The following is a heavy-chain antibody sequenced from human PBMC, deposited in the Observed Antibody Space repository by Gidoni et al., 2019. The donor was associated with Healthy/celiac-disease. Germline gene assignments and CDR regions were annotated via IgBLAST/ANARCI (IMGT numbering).Heavy chain of an antibody. Sequence: QVQLVQSGAEVKKPGASVKVSCTVPGYTLTELSMHWVRQAPGKGLEWMGGFDPEDGETIYAQKVQGRVTMTEDTSTDTAYMELSSLRSEDTAVYYCATTHDYGDYGGFWFDPWGQGTLVTVSS. J-gene: IGHJ5*02. D-gene: IGHD4-17*01. CDR2: FDPEDGET. CDR3: ATTHDYGDYGGFWFDP. V-gene: IGHV1-24*01. CDR1: GYTLTELS.